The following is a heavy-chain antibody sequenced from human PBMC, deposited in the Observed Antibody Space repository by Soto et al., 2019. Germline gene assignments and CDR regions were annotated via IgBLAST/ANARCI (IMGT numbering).Heavy chain of an antibody. Sequence: PSETLSLTCTVSGGSISSGGCYWSWIRQHPGKGLEWIGYIYYSGSSYYNPSLKSRVTRSVDTSKNQFSLKLSSVTAADTAVYYCALGTTVTTPTGVYYGVDVWGQGTTVTVSS. V-gene: IGHV4-31*03. D-gene: IGHD4-17*01. CDR3: ALGTTVTTPTGVYYGVDV. CDR1: GGSISSGGCY. CDR2: IYYSGSS. J-gene: IGHJ6*02.